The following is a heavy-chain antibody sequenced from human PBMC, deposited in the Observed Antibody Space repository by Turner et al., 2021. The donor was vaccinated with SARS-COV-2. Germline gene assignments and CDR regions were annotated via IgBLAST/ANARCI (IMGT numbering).Heavy chain of an antibody. CDR3: ARDSNNRDYYESSGYYSFDY. Sequence: QVPLVQSGAEVKKPGASVNVSCKASGYTFTSYGISWVRQAPGQGLEWMGWISAYNGYTNYAQKLQGRVTMTTDTSTSTAYMELGSLRSDDTAVYYCARDSNNRDYYESSGYYSFDYWGQGTLVTVSS. D-gene: IGHD3-22*01. CDR2: ISAYNGYT. CDR1: GYTFTSYG. V-gene: IGHV1-18*01. J-gene: IGHJ4*02.